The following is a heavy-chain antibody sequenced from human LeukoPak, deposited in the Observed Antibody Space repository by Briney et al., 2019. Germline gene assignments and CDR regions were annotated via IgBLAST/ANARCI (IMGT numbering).Heavy chain of an antibody. J-gene: IGHJ4*02. CDR3: ARETEDDSIFGVVFGPLDY. Sequence: ASVKVSCKASGGTFGTYTISWVRQAPGQGLEWMGRILPIIHIPDYAQKFQDRVTITADTSTNTAYTELGSLRSEDTAVYYCARETEDDSIFGVVFGPLDYWGQGTLVTVSS. V-gene: IGHV1-69*04. CDR2: ILPIIHIP. CDR1: GGTFGTYT. D-gene: IGHD3-3*01.